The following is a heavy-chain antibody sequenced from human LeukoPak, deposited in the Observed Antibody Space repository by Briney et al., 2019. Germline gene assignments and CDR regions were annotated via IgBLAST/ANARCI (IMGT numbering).Heavy chain of an antibody. J-gene: IGHJ4*02. CDR2: SGTSGDT. Sequence: GGSLRLSCAASGLTFSTSPMNWVRLAPGNRLEWVSTSGTSGDTYYADSVKGRFTISRDNSKSTLSLQMANLRVETTAVYYCARDRQIAYWGQGTLVTVSS. CDR3: ARDRQIAY. V-gene: IGHV3-23*01. CDR1: GLTFSTSP.